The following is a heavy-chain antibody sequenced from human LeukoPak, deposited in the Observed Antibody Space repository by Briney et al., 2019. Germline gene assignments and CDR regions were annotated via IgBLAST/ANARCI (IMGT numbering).Heavy chain of an antibody. Sequence: GGSLRLSCAASGFTFSDYYMDWVRQAPGRGLEWVGRIRNKANSHTTEYAASMKGRFTISRDDSKNSLYLQMNSLKTEDTAVYYCARGDSRSAVAFDYWGQGTLVTVSS. CDR1: GFTFSDYY. CDR2: IRNKANSHTT. D-gene: IGHD2-21*01. CDR3: ARGDSRSAVAFDY. V-gene: IGHV3-72*01. J-gene: IGHJ4*02.